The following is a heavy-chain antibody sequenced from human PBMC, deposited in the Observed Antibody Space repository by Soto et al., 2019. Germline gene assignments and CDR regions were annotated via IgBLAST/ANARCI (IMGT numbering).Heavy chain of an antibody. Sequence: KPSETLSLTCTVSGGSISSSSYYWGWIRQPPGKGLEWIGSIYYSGSTYYNPSLKSRVTISVDTSKNQFSLKLSSVTAADTAVYYCARYTLNWFDPWGQGTLVTVSS. J-gene: IGHJ5*02. V-gene: IGHV4-39*01. CDR2: IYYSGST. CDR3: ARYTLNWFDP. CDR1: GGSISSSSYY. D-gene: IGHD2-2*02.